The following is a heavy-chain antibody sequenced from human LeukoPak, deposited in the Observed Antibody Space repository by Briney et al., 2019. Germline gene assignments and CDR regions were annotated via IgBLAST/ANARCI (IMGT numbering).Heavy chain of an antibody. J-gene: IGHJ3*01. CDR1: GGSISDYY. D-gene: IGHD3-22*01. CDR2: IYYSGST. V-gene: IGHV4-59*01. CDR3: ARGTGAYYYL. Sequence: TSETLSLTCTVSGGSISDYYWSWIRQPPGKGLEWIGYIYYSGSTKYNPYPKSRVTISIDTSKNQFSLKLSSGTAADTALYYCARGTGAYYYLWGQGTMVTVSS.